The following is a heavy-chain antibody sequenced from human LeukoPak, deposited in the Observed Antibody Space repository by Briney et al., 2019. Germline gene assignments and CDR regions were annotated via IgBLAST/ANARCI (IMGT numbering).Heavy chain of an antibody. Sequence: GGSLRLSCAASGFTFSSYWMSWVRQAPAKGLEWVSGISWNSANIGYADSVKGRFTISRDNAKNSLYLQMNSLRAEDTALYYCAKDFTVTYLRGSFDFWGQGTLVTVSS. CDR2: ISWNSANI. CDR1: GFTFSSYW. CDR3: AKDFTVTYLRGSFDF. J-gene: IGHJ4*02. V-gene: IGHV3-9*01. D-gene: IGHD4-17*01.